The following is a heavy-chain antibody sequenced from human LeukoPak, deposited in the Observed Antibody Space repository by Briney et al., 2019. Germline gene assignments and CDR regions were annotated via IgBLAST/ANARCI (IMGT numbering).Heavy chain of an antibody. J-gene: IGHJ4*02. V-gene: IGHV3-7*01. CDR2: IKQDGSEK. D-gene: IGHD1-26*01. CDR3: ARGRGTDF. Sequence: GGSLRPSCAASGFTFSSYWMSWVRQAPGKGLEWVANIKQDGSEKYYVDSVKGRFAISRDNAKNALFLQMNSLRAEDTAVYYCARGRGTDFWGQGTLVTVSS. CDR1: GFTFSSYW.